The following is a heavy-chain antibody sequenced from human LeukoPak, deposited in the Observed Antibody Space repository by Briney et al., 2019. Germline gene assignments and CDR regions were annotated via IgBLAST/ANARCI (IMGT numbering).Heavy chain of an antibody. J-gene: IGHJ4*02. CDR2: IYHSGST. CDR3: ARGQWLPVFDF. D-gene: IGHD3-22*01. V-gene: IGHV4-59*01. Sequence: SETLSLTGSVSGGFNTHYYWSWIRQPPGKGLEWIGYIYHSGSTNYNPSLESRVTISVDTSKNHFSLKLSSVTAADTAVYYCARGQWLPVFDFWGQGTLVTVSS. CDR1: GGFNTHYY.